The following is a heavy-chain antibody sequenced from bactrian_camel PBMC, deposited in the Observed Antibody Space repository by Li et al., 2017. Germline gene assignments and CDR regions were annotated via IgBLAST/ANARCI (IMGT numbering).Heavy chain of an antibody. Sequence: VQLVESGGGLVQAGGTLRLSCIVSGLPLDANTMAWFRQAPGKGLEWVSGINSRTDDTTVYAESVKGRFTISIDNAKNTLYLQMNSLRADDTAMYYCAADRGSGAWPRTLTCLTHHYWGQGTQVTVS. CDR1: GLPLDANT. CDR3: AADRGSGAWPRTLTCLTHHY. D-gene: IGHD3*01. V-gene: IGHV3-1*01. J-gene: IGHJ4*01. CDR2: NSRTDDTT.